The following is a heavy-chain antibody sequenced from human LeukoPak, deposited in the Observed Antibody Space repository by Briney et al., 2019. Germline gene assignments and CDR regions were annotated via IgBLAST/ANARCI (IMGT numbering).Heavy chain of an antibody. Sequence: GASVKLSCKVSGYTLTELSMHWVRQAPGKGLEWMGGFDPEDGETIYAQKFQGRVTMTRDTSTSTVYMELSSLRSEDTAVYYCARCLGLYYYYMDVWGKGTTVTVSS. J-gene: IGHJ6*03. CDR2: FDPEDGET. V-gene: IGHV1-24*01. CDR1: GYTLTELS. D-gene: IGHD5-24*01. CDR3: ARCLGLYYYYMDV.